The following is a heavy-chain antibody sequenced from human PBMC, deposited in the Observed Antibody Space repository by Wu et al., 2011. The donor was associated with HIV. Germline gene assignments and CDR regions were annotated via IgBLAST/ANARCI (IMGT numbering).Heavy chain of an antibody. Sequence: QVQLVQSGAEVKKPGASVKVSCKASGYIFTSYGITWVRQAPGQGLEWMGWISAYNGDTKYAQKLQGRVTMTTDTSTSTAYMELRSLRSDDTAFYYCARDRHPMVGPWYYYYYMDVWGKGTTVTVSS. J-gene: IGHJ6*03. V-gene: IGHV1-18*01. D-gene: IGHD3-10*01. CDR1: GYIFTSYG. CDR2: ISAYNGDT. CDR3: ARDRHPMVGPWYYYYYMDV.